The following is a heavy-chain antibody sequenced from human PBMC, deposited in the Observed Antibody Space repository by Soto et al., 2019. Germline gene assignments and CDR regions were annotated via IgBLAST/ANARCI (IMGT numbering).Heavy chain of an antibody. V-gene: IGHV4-39*01. D-gene: IGHD6-19*01. J-gene: IGHJ5*02. CDR3: ASRRRILSGWSNWFDP. CDR2: IYYSGST. Sequence: QLQLQESGPGLVKPSETLSLTCTVSGGSISSSSYYWGWIRQPPGKGLEWIGSIYYSGSTYYNPSLKLRVTISVDTSKNQFSLKLSSVTAADTAVYYCASRRRILSGWSNWFDPWGQGTLVTVSS. CDR1: GGSISSSSYY.